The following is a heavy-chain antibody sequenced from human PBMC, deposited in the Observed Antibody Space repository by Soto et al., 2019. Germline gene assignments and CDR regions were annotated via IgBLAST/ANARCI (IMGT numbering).Heavy chain of an antibody. D-gene: IGHD3-22*01. CDR3: ASYNYYDSSGHPNWFDP. Sequence: ASVKVSCKASGYTFTSYGISWVRQAPGQGLEWMGWISAYNGNTNYAQELQGRVTMTTDTSTSTAYMELRSLRSDDTAVYYCASYNYYDSSGHPNWFDPWGQGTLVTVSS. J-gene: IGHJ5*02. CDR1: GYTFTSYG. CDR2: ISAYNGNT. V-gene: IGHV1-18*01.